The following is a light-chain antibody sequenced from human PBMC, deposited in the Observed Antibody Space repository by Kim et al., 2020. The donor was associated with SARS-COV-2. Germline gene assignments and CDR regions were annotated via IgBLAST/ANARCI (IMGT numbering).Light chain of an antibody. CDR3: QQSYTTPRT. CDR1: QSITNY. V-gene: IGKV1-39*01. CDR2: AAS. Sequence: DIQMTQSPSSLSASVGYRVTITCRASQSITNYLNWYQQKPGKAPKLLMYAASSLQSGVPSRFSGSGSGTDFTLTISSLQPEDFATYYCQQSYTTPRTFGQGTKLEI. J-gene: IGKJ2*01.